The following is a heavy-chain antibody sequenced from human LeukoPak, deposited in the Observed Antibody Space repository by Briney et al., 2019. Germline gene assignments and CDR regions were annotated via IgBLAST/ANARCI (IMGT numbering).Heavy chain of an antibody. V-gene: IGHV3-66*01. J-gene: IGHJ1*01. CDR2: IYSGGST. Sequence: GGSLRLSCAATGLTISNNFMGWVRQAPGKGLEWVSLIYSGGSTYSADSVKGRFTISRDDSKNTLHLQMNSLRAEDTTVYYCARDTDYYGSGRHGYFDHWGQGTLVTVSS. CDR3: ARDTDYYGSGRHGYFDH. CDR1: GLTISNNF. D-gene: IGHD3-10*01.